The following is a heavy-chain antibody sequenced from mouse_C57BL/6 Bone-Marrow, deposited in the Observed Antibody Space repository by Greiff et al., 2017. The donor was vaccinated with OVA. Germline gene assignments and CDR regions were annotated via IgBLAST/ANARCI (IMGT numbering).Heavy chain of an antibody. V-gene: IGHV5-4*01. CDR1: GFTFSSYA. Sequence: DVQLVESGGGLVKPGGSLKLSCAASGFTFSSYAMSWVRQTPEKRLEWVATISDGGSYTYYPDNVKGRFTISRDNAKNNLYLQMSHLKSEDTAMYYCARHYYGSIFYWYFDVWGTGTTVTVSS. J-gene: IGHJ1*03. CDR3: ARHYYGSIFYWYFDV. CDR2: ISDGGSYT. D-gene: IGHD1-1*01.